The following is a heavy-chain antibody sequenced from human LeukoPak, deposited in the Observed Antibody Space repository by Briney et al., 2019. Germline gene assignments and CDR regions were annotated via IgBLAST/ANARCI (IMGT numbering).Heavy chain of an antibody. Sequence: PGGSLRLSYAASGFTFSSYSMNWVRQAPGKGLEWVSSISSSSSYIYYADSVKGRFTISRDNAKNSLYLQMNSLRAEDTAVYYCARGESGIGDIWGQGTMVTVSS. CDR2: ISSSSSYI. V-gene: IGHV3-21*01. CDR3: ARGESGIGDI. CDR1: GFTFSSYS. D-gene: IGHD1-1*01. J-gene: IGHJ3*02.